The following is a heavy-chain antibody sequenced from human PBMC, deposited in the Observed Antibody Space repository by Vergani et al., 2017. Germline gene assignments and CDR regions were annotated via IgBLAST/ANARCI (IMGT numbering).Heavy chain of an antibody. CDR2: INHSGNT. D-gene: IGHD3-22*01. Sequence: QVQLQQWGAGLLKPSETLSLTCAVYGGSFSGYYWSWIRQPPGKGLEWIGEINHSGNTHYNPSLKSRVTISVDTSKNQFSLKLSSVTAADTAVYYCARDPLYYYDSSGYYGRPLDYWGQGTLVTVSS. CDR3: ARDPLYYYDSSGYYGRPLDY. J-gene: IGHJ4*02. CDR1: GGSFSGYY. V-gene: IGHV4-34*01.